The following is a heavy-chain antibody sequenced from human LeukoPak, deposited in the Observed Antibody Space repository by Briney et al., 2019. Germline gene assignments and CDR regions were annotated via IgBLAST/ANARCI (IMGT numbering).Heavy chain of an antibody. V-gene: IGHV3-48*04. Sequence: PGGALRLSCAASGFTFSSYSMNWVRQAPGKGLEWVSYISSSSSTIYYADSVKGRFTISRDNAKNSLYLQMNSLRAEDTAVYYCARDDGLTMPLGAFDIWGQGTMVTVSS. D-gene: IGHD2/OR15-2a*01. CDR1: GFTFSSYS. J-gene: IGHJ3*02. CDR3: ARDDGLTMPLGAFDI. CDR2: ISSSSSTI.